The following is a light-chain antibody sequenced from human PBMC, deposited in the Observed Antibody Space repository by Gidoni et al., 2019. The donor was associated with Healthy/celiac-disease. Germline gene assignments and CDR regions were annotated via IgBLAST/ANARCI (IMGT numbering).Light chain of an antibody. J-gene: IGLJ3*02. CDR3: CSYAGSSTPSV. CDR2: EGS. CDR1: SSDVGSYNL. V-gene: IGLV2-23*01. Sequence: QSSLTQPASVSGSPAQSITISCTGTSSDVGSYNLVSWYQQHPGKAPKLMIYEGSKRPSGVSNRFSGSKSGNTASLTISGLQAEDEADYYCCSYAGSSTPSVFGGGTKLTVL.